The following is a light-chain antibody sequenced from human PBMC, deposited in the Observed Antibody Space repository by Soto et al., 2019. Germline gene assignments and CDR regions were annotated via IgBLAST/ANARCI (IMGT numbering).Light chain of an antibody. CDR1: SSDVGGYNY. J-gene: IGLJ2*01. V-gene: IGLV2-14*01. CDR3: SSYTSSSTVV. Sequence: QSALTQPASVSGSPGQSITISCTGTSSDVGGYNYVSWYQQHPGKAPKHMIYDVSDRPSGVSNRFSGSKSGNTVSLTISGLQAEDEADYYCSSYTSSSTVVFGGGTKVTVL. CDR2: DVS.